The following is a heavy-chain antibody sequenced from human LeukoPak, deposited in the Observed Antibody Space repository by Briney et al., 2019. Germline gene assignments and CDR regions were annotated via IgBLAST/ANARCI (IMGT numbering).Heavy chain of an antibody. CDR3: ARAQYSSGWYKAKNAFDI. CDR1: GGSISSGGYY. Sequence: SQTLSLTCTVSGGSISSGGYYWSCIRQHPGKGLEWIGYIYYSGSTYYNPSLKSRVTISVDTSKNQFSLKLSSVTAADTAVYYCARAQYSSGWYKAKNAFDIWGQGTMVTVSS. D-gene: IGHD6-19*01. CDR2: IYYSGST. J-gene: IGHJ3*02. V-gene: IGHV4-31*03.